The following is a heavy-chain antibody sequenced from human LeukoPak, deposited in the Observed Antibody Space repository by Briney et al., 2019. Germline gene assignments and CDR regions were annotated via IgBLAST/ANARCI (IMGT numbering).Heavy chain of an antibody. Sequence: GASVKVSCKASGYTFTSYGISWVRQAPGQGLEWMGWISAYNGNTNYAQKLQGRVTMTTDTSTSTAYMELRSLRSDDTAVYYCARDAAEYSSFGDAFDIWGQGTMVTVSS. J-gene: IGHJ3*02. D-gene: IGHD6-6*01. CDR1: GYTFTSYG. CDR2: ISAYNGNT. CDR3: ARDAAEYSSFGDAFDI. V-gene: IGHV1-18*01.